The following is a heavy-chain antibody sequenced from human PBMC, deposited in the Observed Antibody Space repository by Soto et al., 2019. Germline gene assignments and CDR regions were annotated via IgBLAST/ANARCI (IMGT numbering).Heavy chain of an antibody. Sequence: SVKVSCKASGGTFSSYAISWVLQAPGQGLEWMGGIIPIFGTANYAQKFQGRVTITADESTSTAYMELSSLRSEDTAVYYCARVEFVGSSSSSYYYYGMDVWGQGTTVTVSS. CDR2: IIPIFGTA. V-gene: IGHV1-69*13. D-gene: IGHD6-6*01. J-gene: IGHJ6*02. CDR1: GGTFSSYA. CDR3: ARVEFVGSSSSSYYYYGMDV.